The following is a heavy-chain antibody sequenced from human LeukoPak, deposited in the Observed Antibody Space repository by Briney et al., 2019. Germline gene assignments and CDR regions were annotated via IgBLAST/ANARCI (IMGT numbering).Heavy chain of an antibody. CDR3: ARWNTMIVSEQH. CDR1: GFTFSSYG. CDR2: INSDGSST. D-gene: IGHD3-22*01. V-gene: IGHV3-74*01. Sequence: GGSLRLSCSASGFTFSSYGMHWVRQAPGKGLVWVSRINSDGSSTSYADSVKGRFTISRDNAKNTLYLQMNSLRAEDTAVYYCARWNTMIVSEQHWGQGTLVTVSS. J-gene: IGHJ1*01.